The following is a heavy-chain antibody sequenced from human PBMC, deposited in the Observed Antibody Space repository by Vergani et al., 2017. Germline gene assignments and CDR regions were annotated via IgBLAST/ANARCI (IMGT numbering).Heavy chain of an antibody. V-gene: IGHV4-38-2*01. CDR1: GYSISSGYY. D-gene: IGHD5-24*01. J-gene: IGHJ6*03. Sequence: QVQLQESGPGLVKPSETLSLTCAVSGYSISSGYYWGWIRQPPGKGLEWIGSIYHSGSTYYNPSLKSRVTISVDTSKNQFSLKLSSVTAADTAVYYCASVGVEDGRYYYYDMDVWGKGTTVTVSS. CDR3: ASVGVEDGRYYYYDMDV. CDR2: IYHSGST.